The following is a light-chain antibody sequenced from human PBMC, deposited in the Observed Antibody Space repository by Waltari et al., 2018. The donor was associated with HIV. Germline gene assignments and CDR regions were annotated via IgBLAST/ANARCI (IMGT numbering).Light chain of an antibody. J-gene: IGLJ2*01. Sequence: SYELTQPPSVSVSPRQTASITCSGDKLGNRYASWYQQKPGQSPVLVTYQDSKRPSGIPERFSGSNSGNTATLTVSGTQAMDEADYYCQAWDSSNVVFGGGTKLTVL. CDR1: KLGNRY. CDR2: QDS. V-gene: IGLV3-1*01. CDR3: QAWDSSNVV.